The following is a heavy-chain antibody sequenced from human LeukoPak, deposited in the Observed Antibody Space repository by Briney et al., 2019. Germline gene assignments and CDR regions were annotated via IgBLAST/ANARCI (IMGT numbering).Heavy chain of an antibody. Sequence: SETLSLTCTVSGGSVYTSDYYWGWVRQPPGKGPEWIGDIFYTGKTNYNPSLKSRVSISIDTSKNQFSLKLTSVTAADTAVYYCARVFDSWGQGTLVTVSS. CDR1: GGSVYTSDYY. CDR2: IFYTGKT. CDR3: ARVFDS. V-gene: IGHV4-39*07. J-gene: IGHJ4*02.